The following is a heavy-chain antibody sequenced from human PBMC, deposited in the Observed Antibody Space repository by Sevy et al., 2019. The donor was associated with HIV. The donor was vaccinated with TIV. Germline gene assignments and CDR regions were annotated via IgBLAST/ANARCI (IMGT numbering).Heavy chain of an antibody. Sequence: GGSLRLACAASGVSFNTCGMQWVRQTPGKGLEWVSFIRHDGTKKYYSESVKGRFTISRDNSKRTLYLQMNSLRTDDTGLYFCTNGDYYFDYWGHGTLVTVSS. D-gene: IGHD2-21*02. J-gene: IGHJ4*01. V-gene: IGHV3-30*02. CDR3: TNGDYYFDY. CDR1: GVSFNTCG. CDR2: IRHDGTKK.